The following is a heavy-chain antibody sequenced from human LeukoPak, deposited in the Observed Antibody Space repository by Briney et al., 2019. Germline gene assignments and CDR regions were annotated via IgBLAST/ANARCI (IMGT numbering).Heavy chain of an antibody. CDR2: IYYSGST. CDR1: GGSISSYY. CDR3: ARHGLDYYGSGSYFDY. J-gene: IGHJ4*02. V-gene: IGHV4-59*08. D-gene: IGHD3-10*01. Sequence: SETLSLTCTVSGGSISSYYWSWIRQPPGKGLEWIGYIYYSGSTNYNPSLKSRVTISVDTSKNQFSLKLSSVAAADTAVYYCARHGLDYYGSGSYFDYWGRGTLVTVSS.